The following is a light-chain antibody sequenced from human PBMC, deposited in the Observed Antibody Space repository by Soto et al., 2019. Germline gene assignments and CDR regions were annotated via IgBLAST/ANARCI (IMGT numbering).Light chain of an antibody. J-gene: IGKJ3*01. CDR3: QQYDNLPPFT. Sequence: DIQMTQSPSSLSASVGDRVTITCQASQDIRNYLNWYQQKPGRAPKLLIYGASNLETGFPSRFRGSGYGTDFTFTISSLQPEDIATYYCQQYDNLPPFTFGPGTKVDIK. V-gene: IGKV1-33*01. CDR2: GAS. CDR1: QDIRNY.